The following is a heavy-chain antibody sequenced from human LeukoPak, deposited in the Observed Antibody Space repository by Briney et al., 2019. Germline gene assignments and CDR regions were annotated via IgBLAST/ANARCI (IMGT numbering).Heavy chain of an antibody. J-gene: IGHJ6*02. D-gene: IGHD3-22*01. CDR2: MNPNSGNT. V-gene: IGHV1-8*01. Sequence: ASVKVSCKTSGYTFTSYDINWVRHPTGQGLEWMGWMNPNSGNTGYAQKFQGRVTMIRNTSISTAYMELSSLRSEDTAVYYCARVGSRDYYPYYYYGMDVWGQGTTVTVSS. CDR3: ARVGSRDYYPYYYYGMDV. CDR1: GYTFTSYD.